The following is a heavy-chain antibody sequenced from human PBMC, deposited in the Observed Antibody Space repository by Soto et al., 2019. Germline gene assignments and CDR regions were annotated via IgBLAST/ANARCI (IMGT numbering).Heavy chain of an antibody. CDR2: LDYSGST. V-gene: IGHV4-31*03. CDR3: AREGGDKNEWGDPRGYFQH. Sequence: QVQLQQSGPGLVKPSQTLSLTCTISGGSISSGGYYWSCIRQHPGKGLEWIGYLDYSGSTYYNPSLKSRVTLSVDTSKNQFSLKLSSVTAADTAVYYCAREGGDKNEWGDPRGYFQHWGQGTLVTVSS. CDR1: GGSISSGGYY. D-gene: IGHD1-26*01. J-gene: IGHJ1*01.